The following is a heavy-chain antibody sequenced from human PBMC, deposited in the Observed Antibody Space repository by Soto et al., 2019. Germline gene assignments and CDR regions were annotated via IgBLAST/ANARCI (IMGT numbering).Heavy chain of an antibody. CDR2: ISGDVLST. CDR1: GSTFTDFT. Sequence: XGALSLSCAGSGSTFTDFTMTWVRQAPGKGLEWVSAISGDVLSTYYAGSVKGRFTISRDNSKTTLYLQMNSLRAEDTAVYYSARRPDAFDICGRGTMVTVSS. CDR3: ARRPDAFDI. J-gene: IGHJ3*02. V-gene: IGHV3-23*01.